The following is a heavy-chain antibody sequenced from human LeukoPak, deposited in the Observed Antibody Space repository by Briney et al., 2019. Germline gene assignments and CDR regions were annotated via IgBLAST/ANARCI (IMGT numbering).Heavy chain of an antibody. CDR2: IYFSGST. Sequence: PSETLSLTCTVSGGSISSRSYYWGWIRQPPGKGLEWIGSIYFSGSTYYNPSLKSRVTTSVDTSKNQFSLKLNSVTAADTSVYYYARQTTGYSSGWHFDYWGQGSLVTVSS. CDR3: ARQTTGYSSGWHFDY. D-gene: IGHD6-19*01. CDR1: GGSISSRSYY. J-gene: IGHJ4*02. V-gene: IGHV4-39*01.